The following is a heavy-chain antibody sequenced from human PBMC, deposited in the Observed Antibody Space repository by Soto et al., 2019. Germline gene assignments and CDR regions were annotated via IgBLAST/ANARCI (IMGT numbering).Heavy chain of an antibody. V-gene: IGHV3-30*18. CDR1: GFTFRNFG. D-gene: IGHD4-4*01. J-gene: IGHJ4*02. CDR2: MSYSGSVK. Sequence: GGSLRLSCEASGFTFRNFGMHWVRQAPGKGLEWVALMSYSGSVKFHADIVKGRFTISRDNSRDTLYLQMDNLRPEDTAVYFCAKQRFRDYSNSLLGDLDSWGQGTLVTVSS. CDR3: AKQRFRDYSNSLLGDLDS.